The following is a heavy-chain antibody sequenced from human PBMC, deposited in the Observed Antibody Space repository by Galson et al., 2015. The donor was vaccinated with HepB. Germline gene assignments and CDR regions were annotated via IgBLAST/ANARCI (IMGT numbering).Heavy chain of an antibody. CDR1: AFTFSSYA. CDR3: AKAPYYYDSSGYYYLD. CDR2: ISYDGSNK. Sequence: SLRLSCAASAFTFSSYAMHWVRQAPGKGLEWVAVISYDGSNKYYADSVKGRFSISRDNSKNTLYLQMNSLRAEDTAVYYCAKAPYYYDSSGYYYLDWGQGTLVTVSS. V-gene: IGHV3-30*18. J-gene: IGHJ4*02. D-gene: IGHD3-22*01.